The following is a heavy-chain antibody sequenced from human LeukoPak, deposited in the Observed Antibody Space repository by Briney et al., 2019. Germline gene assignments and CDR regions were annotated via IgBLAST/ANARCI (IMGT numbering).Heavy chain of an antibody. D-gene: IGHD5-12*01. V-gene: IGHV3-30*02. CDR3: AKVAYSGYDFDY. CDR1: GFTFSSYG. Sequence: GGSLRLSCAASGFTFSSYGMHWVRQAPGKGLEWVAFIRYDGSNKYYADSVKGRFTVSRDNSKNTLYLQMNSLRAEDTAVYYCAKVAYSGYDFDYWGQGTLVTVSS. J-gene: IGHJ4*02. CDR2: IRYDGSNK.